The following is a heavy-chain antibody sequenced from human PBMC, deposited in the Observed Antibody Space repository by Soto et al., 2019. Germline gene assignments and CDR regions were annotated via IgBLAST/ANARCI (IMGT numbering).Heavy chain of an antibody. CDR3: ARHQGQRDYYGSGSFDY. J-gene: IGHJ4*02. V-gene: IGHV4-39*01. CDR2: IYYSGST. D-gene: IGHD3-10*01. Sequence: SGTLSLTCTVSGGSISSSSYYWGWIRQPPGKGLEWIGSIYYSGSTYYNPSLKSRVTISVDTSKNQFSLKLSSVTAADTAVYYCARHQGQRDYYGSGSFDYWGQGTLVTVSS. CDR1: GGSISSSSYY.